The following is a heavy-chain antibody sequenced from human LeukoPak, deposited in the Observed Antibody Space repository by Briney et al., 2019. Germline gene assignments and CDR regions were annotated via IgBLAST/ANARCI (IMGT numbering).Heavy chain of an antibody. CDR1: GGSISSYY. Sequence: SETLSLTCTVSGGSISSYYWSWIRQPAGKGLEWIGRIYTSGSTNYNPSLKSRVTMSVDTSKNQLSLKLSSVTAAATAVYYCARGRPVYCTNGVCYTGADWFDPCGQGTLVTVSS. V-gene: IGHV4-4*07. D-gene: IGHD2-8*01. CDR3: ARGRPVYCTNGVCYTGADWFDP. J-gene: IGHJ5*02. CDR2: IYTSGST.